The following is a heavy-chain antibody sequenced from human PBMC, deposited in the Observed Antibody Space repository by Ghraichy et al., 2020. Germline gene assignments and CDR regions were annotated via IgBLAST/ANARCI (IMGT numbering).Heavy chain of an antibody. J-gene: IGHJ4*02. CDR1: GFTFSIYA. CDR2: ISGSGDST. CDR3: AKTKGGASHPYHFDS. Sequence: LSLTCAASGFTFSIYAMSWVRQAPGKGLEWVSAISGSGDSTYYAGSVKGRFTISRDNSKNTVYLQMNSLSAEDTALYYCAKTKGGASHPYHFDSWGQGTLVTVSS. D-gene: IGHD3-16*01. V-gene: IGHV3-23*01.